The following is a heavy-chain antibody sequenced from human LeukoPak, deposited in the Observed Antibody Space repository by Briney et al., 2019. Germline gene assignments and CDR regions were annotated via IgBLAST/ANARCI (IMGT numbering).Heavy chain of an antibody. CDR2: IKHSGNT. CDR3: ARAQYVDVSGFYPGY. Sequence: PSQTLSLTCAVYGGSFSGYYWNWVRQPPGKGLEWIGEIKHSGNTNYNPSLRSRVTISVDSSKSQLSLKLSSVTAADTAVYYRARAQYVDVSGFYPGYWGQGTLDCVSS. J-gene: IGHJ4*02. CDR1: GGSFSGYY. V-gene: IGHV4-34*01. D-gene: IGHD3-22*01.